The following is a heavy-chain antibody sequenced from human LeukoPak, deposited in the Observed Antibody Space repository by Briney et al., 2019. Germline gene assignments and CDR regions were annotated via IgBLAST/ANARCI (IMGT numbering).Heavy chain of an antibody. CDR3: ARLGWGTYSSSSLPYYFDY. Sequence: GESLKISCKGSGYSFTSYWIGWVRQMPGKGLEWMGIIYPGDSDTRYSPSFQGQVTISADKSISTAYLQWSNLKASDTAMYYCARLGWGTYSSSSLPYYFDYWGQGTLVTVSS. J-gene: IGHJ4*02. CDR1: GYSFTSYW. V-gene: IGHV5-51*01. D-gene: IGHD6-13*01. CDR2: IYPGDSDT.